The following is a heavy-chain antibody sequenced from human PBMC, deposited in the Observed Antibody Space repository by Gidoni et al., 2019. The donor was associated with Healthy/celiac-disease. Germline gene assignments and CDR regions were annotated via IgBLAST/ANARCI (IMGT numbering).Heavy chain of an antibody. V-gene: IGHV1-2*04. CDR1: GYTFTGYY. Sequence: QVQLVQSGAEGKKPGASVKVSCKASGYTFTGYYMPWVRQAPGQGLTWMGWINPNSGVTTYAQKLQGWVSTTRDTSISTAFMELSRLRSDDTAVYYCARARGEDYGYYDFDYWCQGTLVTVSS. CDR2: INPNSGVT. J-gene: IGHJ4*02. CDR3: ARARGEDYGYYDFDY. D-gene: IGHD4-17*01.